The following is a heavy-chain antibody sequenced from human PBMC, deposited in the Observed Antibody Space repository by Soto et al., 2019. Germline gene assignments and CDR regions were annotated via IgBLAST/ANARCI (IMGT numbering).Heavy chain of an antibody. J-gene: IGHJ6*02. CDR3: AKSRNPYYYYYGMDV. CDR2: ISGSGGST. Sequence: GGSLRLSCAASGFTFSSYAMSWVRQAPGKGLEWVSAISGSGGSTYYADSVKGRFTISRDNSKNTLYLQMNSLRAEDTAVYYCAKSRNPYYYYYGMDVWGQGTTVTVSS. V-gene: IGHV3-23*01. CDR1: GFTFSSYA.